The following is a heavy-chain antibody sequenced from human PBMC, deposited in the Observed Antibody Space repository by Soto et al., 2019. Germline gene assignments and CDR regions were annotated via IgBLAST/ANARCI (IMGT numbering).Heavy chain of an antibody. CDR2: IYYSGST. CDR3: ARASYYEKVFDY. V-gene: IGHV4-31*03. Sequence: SETLSLTCTVSGGSISSGGYYWSWIRQHPGKGLEWIGYIYYSGSTYYNPSLKSRVTISVDTSKNQFSLKLSSVTAADTAVYYCARASYYEKVFDYWGQGTLVTVSS. J-gene: IGHJ4*02. D-gene: IGHD3-3*01. CDR1: GGSISSGGYY.